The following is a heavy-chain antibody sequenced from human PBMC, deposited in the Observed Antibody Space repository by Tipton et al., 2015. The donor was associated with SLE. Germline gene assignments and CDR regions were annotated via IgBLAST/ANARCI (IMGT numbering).Heavy chain of an antibody. CDR2: IFSSGNT. Sequence: TLSLTCTVSGDSMNSGVYYWSWLRQPAGKGLEWIGRIFSSGNTIYNPSLKSRVTISEDTSKNQFSLRPSSVTAADTAVYYCAREGISYCGGDCHGSFDYWGQGSLVTVSS. D-gene: IGHD2-21*01. V-gene: IGHV4-61*02. J-gene: IGHJ4*02. CDR3: AREGISYCGGDCHGSFDY. CDR1: GDSMNSGVYY.